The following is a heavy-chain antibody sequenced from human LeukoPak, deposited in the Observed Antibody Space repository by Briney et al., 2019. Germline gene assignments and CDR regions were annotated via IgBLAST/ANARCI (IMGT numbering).Heavy chain of an antibody. CDR3: ASLSFQPRDYYYYMDV. Sequence: SETLSLTCTVSGGSISSYYWSWIRQPPGKGLEWIGYIYYSGSTNYNPSLKSRVTISVDTSKNQFSLKLSSVTAADTAVYYCASLSFQPRDYYYYMDVWGKGTTVTVSS. D-gene: IGHD2-2*01. CDR1: GGSISSYY. V-gene: IGHV4-59*01. J-gene: IGHJ6*03. CDR2: IYYSGST.